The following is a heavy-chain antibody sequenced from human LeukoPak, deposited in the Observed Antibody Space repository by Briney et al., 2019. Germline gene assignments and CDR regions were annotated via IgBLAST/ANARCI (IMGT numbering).Heavy chain of an antibody. J-gene: IGHJ4*02. CDR3: ARRRLDYYDSSGTFDY. CDR2: IYYSGST. D-gene: IGHD3-22*01. V-gene: IGHV4-39*01. Sequence: SETLSLTCTVSGGSISSSSYYWGWIRQPPGKGLEWIGSIYYSGSTYYNPSLKSRVTISVDTSKNQFSLKLSSVTAADTAVYYCARRRLDYYDSSGTFDYWGQGTLVTVSS. CDR1: GGSISSSSYY.